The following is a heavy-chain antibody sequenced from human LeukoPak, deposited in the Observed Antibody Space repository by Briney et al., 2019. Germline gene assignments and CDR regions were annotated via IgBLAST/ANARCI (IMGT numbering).Heavy chain of an antibody. D-gene: IGHD4-17*01. CDR1: GGSIRSGTYY. J-gene: IGHJ4*02. CDR2: ISSSGNT. V-gene: IGHV4-31*03. CDR3: ARSKTTTVTTPDY. Sequence: SETLTLTCTVSGGSIRSGTYYWSWVRQRPGKGLEWIAYISSSGNTYYNPSLKSRVTISLDTSKNQFSLKLSSVTAADTAVYYCARSKTTTVTTPDYWGQGTLVTVSS.